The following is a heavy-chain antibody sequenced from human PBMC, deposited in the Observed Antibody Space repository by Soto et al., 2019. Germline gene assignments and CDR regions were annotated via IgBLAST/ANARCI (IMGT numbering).Heavy chain of an antibody. V-gene: IGHV5-51*01. CDR1: GYKLSTWHNFTSYW. CDR3: ARHVESLGMDV. Sequence: GESLKISCKGSGYKLSTWHNFTSYWIAWVRQMPGEGLEWMGIIYPGDSDTRYSPSFQGQVTISADKSISTAYLQWSSLKASDTAMYYCARHVESLGMDVCGQGTKVTGSS. J-gene: IGHJ6*02. CDR2: IYPGDSDT.